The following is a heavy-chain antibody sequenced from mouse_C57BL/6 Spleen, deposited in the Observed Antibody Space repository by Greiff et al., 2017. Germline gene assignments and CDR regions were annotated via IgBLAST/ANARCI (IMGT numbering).Heavy chain of an antibody. D-gene: IGHD1-1*01. V-gene: IGHV1-55*01. Sequence: QVQLQQPGAELVKPGASVKMSCKASGYTFTSYWITWVKQRPGQGLEWIGDIYPGSGSTNYNEKFKSKATLTVDTSSSTAYMQLSSLTSEDSAVYYCARWSNTVVANFDYWGQGTTLTVSS. CDR1: GYTFTSYW. CDR2: IYPGSGST. CDR3: ARWSNTVVANFDY. J-gene: IGHJ2*01.